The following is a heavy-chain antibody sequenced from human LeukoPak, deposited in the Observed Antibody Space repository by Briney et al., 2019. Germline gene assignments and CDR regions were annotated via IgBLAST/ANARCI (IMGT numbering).Heavy chain of an antibody. CDR2: ISGSGGST. J-gene: IGHJ4*02. V-gene: IGHV3-23*01. CDR3: ARGGPAAGRFDY. Sequence: GGSLRLSCAASGFTFSSYAMSWVRQAPGKGLEWVSAISGSGGSTYCADSVKGRFTISRDNSKNTLYLQMNSLRAEDTAVYYCARGGPAAGRFDYWGQGTLVTVSS. D-gene: IGHD6-13*01. CDR1: GFTFSSYA.